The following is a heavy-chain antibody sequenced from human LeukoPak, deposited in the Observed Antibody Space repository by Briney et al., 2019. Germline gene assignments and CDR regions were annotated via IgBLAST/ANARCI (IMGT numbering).Heavy chain of an antibody. J-gene: IGHJ4*02. D-gene: IGHD3-22*01. CDR1: GGSISGYY. CDR3: VREGYDSSGYYLDS. V-gene: IGHV4-59*01. CDR2: IHSRGDT. Sequence: SETLSLTCTVSGGSISGYYWSWFRRPPGKGREWFGWIHSRGDTEDNPSLKSRVTMSLDTSKNQISLKLYSVTAADTAVYYCVREGYDSSGYYLDSWGQGTLVTVSS.